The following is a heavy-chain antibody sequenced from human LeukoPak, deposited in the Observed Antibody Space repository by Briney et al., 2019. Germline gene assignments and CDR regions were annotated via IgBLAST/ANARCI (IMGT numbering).Heavy chain of an antibody. CDR1: GFTFSSYW. V-gene: IGHV3-74*01. D-gene: IGHD2-15*01. Sequence: GGSLRLSCAASGFTFSSYWMHWVRQAPGKGLVWVSRINSDGSSTSYADSVKGRFTISRDNAKNTLYLQMNSLRAEDTAVYHCARDRPCSGGSCRYYDAFDIWGQGTMVTVSS. CDR2: INSDGSST. J-gene: IGHJ3*02. CDR3: ARDRPCSGGSCRYYDAFDI.